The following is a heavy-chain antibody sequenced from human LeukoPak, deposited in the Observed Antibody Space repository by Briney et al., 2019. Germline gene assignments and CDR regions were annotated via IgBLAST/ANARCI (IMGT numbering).Heavy chain of an antibody. D-gene: IGHD6-13*01. CDR2: ISSDSRNI. CDR1: GFTFRTYR. V-gene: IGHV3-48*01. J-gene: IGHJ4*02. Sequence: GGSLRLSCAASGFTFRTYRMHWVRQAPGKGLEWVSYISSDSRNIYYADSVKGRFTISRDNAKNSLFLHMNSLRSEDTAVYYCVRAFYSSSWAPLDFWGQGTLLTVSS. CDR3: VRAFYSSSWAPLDF.